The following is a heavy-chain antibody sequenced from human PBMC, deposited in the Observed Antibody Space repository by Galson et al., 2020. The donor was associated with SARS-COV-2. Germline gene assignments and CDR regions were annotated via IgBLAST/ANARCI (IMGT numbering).Heavy chain of an antibody. CDR3: AKSHYYDITQPADFDY. D-gene: IGHD3-22*01. V-gene: IGHV3-30*18. J-gene: IGHJ4*02. Sequence: GGSLRLSCAASGFTFSSSGMHWVRQAPGKGLEWVAVISNAGSNKYYADSVKGRFSISRDNSKNTLYLQMSSLGVGDTAVYYCAKSHYYDITQPADFDYWGQGTLVTVSS. CDR1: GFTFSSSG. CDR2: ISNAGSNK.